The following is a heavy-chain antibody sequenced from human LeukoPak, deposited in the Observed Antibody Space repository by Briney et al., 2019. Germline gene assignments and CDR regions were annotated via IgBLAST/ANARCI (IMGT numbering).Heavy chain of an antibody. CDR1: GGSISSYY. V-gene: IGHV4-59*01. CDR2: IYYSGST. Sequence: SETRSLTCTVSGGSISSYYLSWIRQPPGKGLEWIGYIYYSGSTNYNPSLKSRVTISVDTSKNQFSLKLNSVTAADTAVYYCASGAYSYYYMDVWGKGTTVTFSS. CDR3: ASGAYSYYYMDV. D-gene: IGHD4-11*01. J-gene: IGHJ6*03.